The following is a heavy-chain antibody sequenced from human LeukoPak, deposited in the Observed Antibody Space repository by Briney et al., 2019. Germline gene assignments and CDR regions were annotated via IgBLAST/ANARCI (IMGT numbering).Heavy chain of an antibody. Sequence: PGGSLRLSCAASGFTLSSYGMHWVRQAPGKGLEWVAFIRYDGSNKYYADSVKGRFTISRDNSKNTLYLQMNSLRAEDTAVYYCAKDSLWFGELLHSPDYWGQGTLVTVSS. V-gene: IGHV3-30*02. D-gene: IGHD3-10*01. CDR2: IRYDGSNK. CDR3: AKDSLWFGELLHSPDY. J-gene: IGHJ4*02. CDR1: GFTLSSYG.